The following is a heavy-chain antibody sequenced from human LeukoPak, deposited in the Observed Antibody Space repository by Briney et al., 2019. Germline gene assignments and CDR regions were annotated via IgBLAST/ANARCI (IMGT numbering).Heavy chain of an antibody. Sequence: ASVKVSCTASGYTFTSYYMHWVRQAPGQGLEWMGIINPSGGSTSYAQKFQGRVTMTRDMSTSTVYMELSSLRSEDTAVYYCARDRPRQYYFDYWGQGTLVTVSS. J-gene: IGHJ4*02. D-gene: IGHD6-6*01. CDR1: GYTFTSYY. CDR3: ARDRPRQYYFDY. CDR2: INPSGGST. V-gene: IGHV1-46*01.